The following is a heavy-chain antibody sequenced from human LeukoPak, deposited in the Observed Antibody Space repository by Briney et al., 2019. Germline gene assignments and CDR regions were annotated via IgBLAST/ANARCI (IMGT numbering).Heavy chain of an antibody. Sequence: SETLSLTCTVSGGSIGSGDYYWSWIRQPPGKGLEWIGYIYYSGSTYYNPSLKSRVTISVDTSKNQFSLKLSSVTAADTAVYYCARVPLIVATNYYYGMDVWGQGTTVTVSS. V-gene: IGHV4-30-4*01. D-gene: IGHD5-12*01. J-gene: IGHJ6*02. CDR1: GGSIGSGDYY. CDR2: IYYSGST. CDR3: ARVPLIVATNYYYGMDV.